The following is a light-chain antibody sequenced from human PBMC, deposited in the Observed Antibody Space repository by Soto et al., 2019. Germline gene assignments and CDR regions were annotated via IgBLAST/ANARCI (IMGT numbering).Light chain of an antibody. J-gene: IGKJ4*01. V-gene: IGKV4-1*01. Sequence: IVIAQSQDSMAVSLGQRVTIKCKSRQTVLYSSNNRNYLAWFQQKPGQPPKLXIYWESTRESGVPDRFSGSGSGTDFTLTISGLQAEDVAVYYCQKYYNTPLTGGGGTKVDIK. CDR2: WES. CDR1: QTVLYSSNNRNY. CDR3: QKYYNTPLT.